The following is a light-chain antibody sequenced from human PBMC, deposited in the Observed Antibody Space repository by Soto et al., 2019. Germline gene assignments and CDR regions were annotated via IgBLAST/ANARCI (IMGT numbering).Light chain of an antibody. CDR2: GAS. Sequence: EIVLTQSPGTLSLSPGERATLSCRASQSVSSSYLAWYQQKPGQAPRLLIYGASSRATGIPHRFSGSGSGTDFTLTISGLEPEDFAVYYCQQCGSSPLTFGGGTKVEIK. V-gene: IGKV3-20*01. CDR1: QSVSSSY. CDR3: QQCGSSPLT. J-gene: IGKJ4*01.